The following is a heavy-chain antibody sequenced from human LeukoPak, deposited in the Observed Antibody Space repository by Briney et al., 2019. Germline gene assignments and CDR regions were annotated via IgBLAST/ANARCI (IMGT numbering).Heavy chain of an antibody. J-gene: IGHJ5*02. CDR1: GYTFTSYG. D-gene: IGHD6-6*01. Sequence: ASVKVSCKASGYTFTSYGISWVRQAPGQGLEWMGWISAYNGNTNYAQKLQGGVTMTTDTSTSTAYMELRSLRSDDTAVYYCARVSSSSFRGDWFDPWGQGTLVTVSS. CDR2: ISAYNGNT. CDR3: ARVSSSSFRGDWFDP. V-gene: IGHV1-18*01.